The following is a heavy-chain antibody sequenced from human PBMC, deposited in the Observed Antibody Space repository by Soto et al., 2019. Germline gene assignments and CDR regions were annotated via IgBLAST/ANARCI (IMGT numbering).Heavy chain of an antibody. CDR2: ITSESRAI. D-gene: IGHD2-21*01. Sequence: EVLLVESGGGLVQPGGALRLSCVASGFAFSDYNMNWVRLVPGKGLQWIAYITSESRAIYYADSVKGRFTVSRDNAKNSLYLHLNNLRDGDTAVYYCAKGAGGRDGGVHEDFDYWGQGTLVTVSS. CDR1: GFAFSDYN. V-gene: IGHV3-48*02. CDR3: AKGAGGRDGGVHEDFDY. J-gene: IGHJ4*02.